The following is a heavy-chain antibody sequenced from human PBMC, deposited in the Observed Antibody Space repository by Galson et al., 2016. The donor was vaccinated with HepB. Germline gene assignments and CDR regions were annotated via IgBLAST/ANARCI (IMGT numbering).Heavy chain of an antibody. D-gene: IGHD7-27*01. Sequence: SLRLSCAGSGFTFSDYGMHWVRQAPGKGLEWVAIISYDGSDRYYTDSVRGRFPISRDNSKNTLYLQMNSLRTEDTAVYYCAKEGPHWGSRGAFDIWGQGTMVTVSS. CDR2: ISYDGSDR. J-gene: IGHJ3*02. V-gene: IGHV3-30*18. CDR1: GFTFSDYG. CDR3: AKEGPHWGSRGAFDI.